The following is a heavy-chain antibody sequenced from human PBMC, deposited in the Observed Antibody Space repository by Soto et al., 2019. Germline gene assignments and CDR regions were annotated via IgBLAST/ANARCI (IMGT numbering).Heavy chain of an antibody. CDR3: EKRGVDTFGLSY. V-gene: IGHV3-74*01. D-gene: IGHD3-10*01. CDR2: INTDGSST. Sequence: EVQLVESGGGLVQPGGALILSCAVSGFTFSSFWMHWVRQAPGAGLVWVSRINTDGSSTSYADSGKGRFTISRDNAKNELYLQMNSLRVEDTAMYSCEKRGVDTFGLSYWGQGTLVTVSS. J-gene: IGHJ4*02. CDR1: GFTFSSFW.